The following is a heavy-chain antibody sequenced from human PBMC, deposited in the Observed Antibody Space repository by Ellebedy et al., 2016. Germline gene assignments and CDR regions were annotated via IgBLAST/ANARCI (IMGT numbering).Heavy chain of an antibody. CDR1: GGSVSSGSYY. Sequence: SETLSLXXTVSGGSVSSGSYYWSCFRQPPGKGLEWIGYIYYSGSTNYNPSLKSRVTMSVDTSKNQFSLKLSSVTAADTAVYYCARDAVAYYYMDVWGKGTTVTVSS. V-gene: IGHV4-61*01. D-gene: IGHD4-23*01. J-gene: IGHJ6*03. CDR2: IYYSGST. CDR3: ARDAVAYYYMDV.